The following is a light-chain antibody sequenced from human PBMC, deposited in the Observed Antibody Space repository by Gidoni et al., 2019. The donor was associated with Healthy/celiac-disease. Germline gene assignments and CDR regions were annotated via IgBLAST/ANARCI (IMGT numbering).Light chain of an antibody. V-gene: IGKV1-33*01. CDR2: DAS. J-gene: IGKJ2*01. CDR1: QDSSNY. CDR3: QQYDNLPYT. Sequence: DIQMTQSPSSLSASVGDRVTITCQASQDSSNYLNWYQQKPGKAPKLLFSDASNLETGAPSRFSGSGSATDSTFTISRLPPEVIATYYCQQYDNLPYTFGQGTKLEIK.